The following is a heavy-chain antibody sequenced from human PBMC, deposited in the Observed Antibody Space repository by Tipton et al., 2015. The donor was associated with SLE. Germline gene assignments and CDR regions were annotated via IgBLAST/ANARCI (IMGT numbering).Heavy chain of an antibody. V-gene: IGHV4-59*11. D-gene: IGHD3-22*01. J-gene: IGHJ6*02. CDR3: ARGAYDSSGYPNYYYGMDV. Sequence: GLVKPSETLSLTCTVSGGSISSHYWSWIRQPPGKGLEWIGYIYYSGSTKYNTSLKSRVTISVDTSENQFSLKLTSVTAADTAVYYCARGAYDSSGYPNYYYGMDVWGQGTTVTVSS. CDR1: GGSISSHY. CDR2: IYYSGST.